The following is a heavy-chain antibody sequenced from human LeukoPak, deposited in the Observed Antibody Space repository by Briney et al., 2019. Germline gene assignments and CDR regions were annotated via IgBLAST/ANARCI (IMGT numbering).Heavy chain of an antibody. Sequence: GGSLRLSCTASGFIFSGSWMAWIRQAPGKGLEWVAIIKKDGSEKYYVDSMKGRFTISRDNAKNSPFLQMNSLRAEDTAIYYCTTDTWYSAGHWGQGTLVTVSP. J-gene: IGHJ4*02. CDR3: TTDTWYSAGH. CDR1: GFIFSGSW. D-gene: IGHD2-15*01. CDR2: IKKDGSEK. V-gene: IGHV3-7*03.